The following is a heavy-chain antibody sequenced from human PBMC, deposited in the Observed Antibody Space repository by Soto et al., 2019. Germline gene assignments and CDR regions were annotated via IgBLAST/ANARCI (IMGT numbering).Heavy chain of an antibody. Sequence: GASVKVSCKASGGTFSSYAISWVRQAPGQGLEWMGGIIPIFGTANYAQKFQGRVTITADESTSTAYMELSSLRSEDTAVYYCARDSAGYSSGWVSRRLNWFDPWGQGTLVTVSS. CDR3: ARDSAGYSSGWVSRRLNWFDP. CDR2: IIPIFGTA. V-gene: IGHV1-69*13. J-gene: IGHJ5*02. D-gene: IGHD6-19*01. CDR1: GGTFSSYA.